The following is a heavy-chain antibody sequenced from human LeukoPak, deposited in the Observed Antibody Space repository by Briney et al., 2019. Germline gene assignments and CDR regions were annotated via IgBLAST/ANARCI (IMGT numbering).Heavy chain of an antibody. CDR2: INPNSGDT. D-gene: IGHD2-2*01. CDR1: GYTFTGYH. J-gene: IGHJ4*02. CDR3: ARFAGYCSSTSCYPSDY. Sequence: VASVKVSCKASGYTFTGYHMHWVRQAPGQGLEWMGRINPNSGDTNYAQKFQGRVAMTRDTSISTAFMELTRLRSDDTAVYYCARFAGYCSSTSCYPSDYWGQGTLVTVSS. V-gene: IGHV1-2*06.